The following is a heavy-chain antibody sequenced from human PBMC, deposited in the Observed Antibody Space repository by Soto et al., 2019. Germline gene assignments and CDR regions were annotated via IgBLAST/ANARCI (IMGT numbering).Heavy chain of an antibody. V-gene: IGHV3-48*01. CDR2: ISSSSRTV. CDR1: GFTFSSYS. CDR3: ARTYNYYIWGSYRYTHFDY. Sequence: PGGSLRLSCAASGFTFSSYSMNWVRQAPGKGPEWVAYISSSSRTVYYADSVKGRFTISRDNANSSLCLQMNSLRAVDTAEYYCARTYNYYIWGSYRYTHFDYWGQGTPVTVSS. J-gene: IGHJ4*02. D-gene: IGHD3-16*02.